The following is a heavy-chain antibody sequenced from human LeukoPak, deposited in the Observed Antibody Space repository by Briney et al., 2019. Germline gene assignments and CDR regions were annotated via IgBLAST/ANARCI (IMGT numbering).Heavy chain of an antibody. CDR1: GFNFSSNW. V-gene: IGHV3-7*04. J-gene: IGHJ4*02. Sequence: GGSLILSCAASGFNFSSNWMSWVRQAPGKGLEWVANVKQDGSETYYVDSVKGRFTISRDNAKNSLFLQMNSLRVEDTAVYYCARAKSYAFGRWGQGTLVTVSS. D-gene: IGHD2-2*01. CDR2: VKQDGSET. CDR3: ARAKSYAFGR.